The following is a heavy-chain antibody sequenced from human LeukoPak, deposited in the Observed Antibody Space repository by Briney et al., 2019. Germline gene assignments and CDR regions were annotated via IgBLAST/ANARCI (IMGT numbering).Heavy chain of an antibody. J-gene: IGHJ4*02. CDR3: AKFFTTDYYFDY. CDR1: GGFISRYY. D-gene: IGHD3-22*01. V-gene: IGHV4-4*07. Sequence: PWVTLSLTCTVSGGFISRYYWGWIRQSAGKGLEWVGSIYTSGSTNYNPSLKSRVSMSVDTSKDQFSLKLSSVTAADTAVYYCAKFFTTDYYFDYWGQGTLVTVSS. CDR2: IYTSGST.